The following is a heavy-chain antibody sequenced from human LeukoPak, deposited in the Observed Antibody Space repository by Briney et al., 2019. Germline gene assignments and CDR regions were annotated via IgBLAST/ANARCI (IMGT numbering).Heavy chain of an antibody. CDR2: ISAYNGNT. V-gene: IGHV1-18*01. CDR1: GYTFTSCG. Sequence: ASVKVSCKASGYTFTSCGISWVRQAPGQGLEWMGWISAYNGNTNYAQKLQGRVTMTTDTSTSTAYMELRSLRSDDTAVYYCARDSDIVVVPAAINDAFDIWGQGTMVTVSS. CDR3: ARDSDIVVVPAAINDAFDI. J-gene: IGHJ3*02. D-gene: IGHD2-2*02.